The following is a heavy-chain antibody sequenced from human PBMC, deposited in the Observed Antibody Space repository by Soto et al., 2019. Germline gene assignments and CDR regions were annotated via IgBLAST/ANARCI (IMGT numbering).Heavy chain of an antibody. CDR3: ARADYGDTGGAFDI. J-gene: IGHJ3*02. D-gene: IGHD4-17*01. CDR2: ISYDGSNK. Sequence: QVQLVESGGGVVQPGRSLRLSCAASGFTFSSYAMHWVRQAPGKGLEWVAVISYDGSNKYYADSVKGRFTISRDNSKNTLYLQMNSLRAEDTAVYYCARADYGDTGGAFDIWGQGTMVTVSS. CDR1: GFTFSSYA. V-gene: IGHV3-30-3*01.